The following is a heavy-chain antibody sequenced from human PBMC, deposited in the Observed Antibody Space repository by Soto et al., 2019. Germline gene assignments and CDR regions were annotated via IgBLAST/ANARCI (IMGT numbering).Heavy chain of an antibody. V-gene: IGHV1-8*01. J-gene: IGHJ3*02. CDR3: ARRVAAQAFDI. CDR2: MNPNSGNT. CDR1: SYSFPSYD. Sequence: SGKVCDEASSYSFPSYDNNWERQATGQGLEWMGWMNPNSGNTGYAQKFQGRVTMTRNTSISTAYMELSSLRSEDTAVYYRARRVAAQAFDIWGQGTMVTVSS. D-gene: IGHD2-15*01.